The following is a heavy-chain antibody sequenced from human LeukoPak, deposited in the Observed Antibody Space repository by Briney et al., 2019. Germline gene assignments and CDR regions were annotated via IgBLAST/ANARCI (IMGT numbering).Heavy chain of an antibody. CDR3: ARDRGEMWQLWYFDY. CDR1: GGSISSNSYY. J-gene: IGHJ4*02. Sequence: SETLSLTCAVSGGSISSNSYYWGWIRQPPGKGLEWIGSIYYSGSTYYNPSLKSRVTISVDTSKNQFSLKLSSVTAADTAVYYCARDRGEMWQLWYFDYWGQGTLVTVSS. CDR2: IYYSGST. D-gene: IGHD5-18*01. V-gene: IGHV4-39*02.